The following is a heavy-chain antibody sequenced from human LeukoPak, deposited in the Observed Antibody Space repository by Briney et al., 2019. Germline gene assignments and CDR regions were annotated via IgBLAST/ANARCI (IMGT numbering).Heavy chain of an antibody. CDR3: ARRSESTNPYCMFSY. Sequence: SETLTLTCTVCGVPISGYWWRCIRQPPGKGLEWIGYIYYSGSTNYNPSLKSRVTISVDTSKNQFSLKLSSVTAADTAVYFCARRSESTNPYCMFSYW. J-gene: IGHJ4*01. CDR1: GVPISGYW. CDR2: IYYSGST. V-gene: IGHV4-59*08. D-gene: IGHD2-15*01.